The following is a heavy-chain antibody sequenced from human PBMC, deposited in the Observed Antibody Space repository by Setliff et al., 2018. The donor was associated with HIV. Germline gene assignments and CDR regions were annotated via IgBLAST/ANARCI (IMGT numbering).Heavy chain of an antibody. J-gene: IGHJ4*02. CDR1: GFTFSTYW. CDR2: TKQDGSEK. Sequence: LRLSCAASGFTFSTYWMSWVRQAPGKGLEWVANTKQDGSEKNYMDSVKGRFTISRDNAKNSLYLQMNSLRVEDTAVYYCATDCAVVGGTGSLDSWGQGTLVTVSS. V-gene: IGHV3-7*05. D-gene: IGHD1-26*01. CDR3: ATDCAVVGGTGSLDS.